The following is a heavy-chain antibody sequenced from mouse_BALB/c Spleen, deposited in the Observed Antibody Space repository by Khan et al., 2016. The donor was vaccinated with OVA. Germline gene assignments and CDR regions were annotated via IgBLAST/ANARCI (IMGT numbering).Heavy chain of an antibody. D-gene: IGHD2-14*01. J-gene: IGHJ1*01. CDR2: INSNGGTS. CDR1: GFTLSGYG. CDR3: ARVYYRYDEGYWYFDV. Sequence: EMELVESGGGLVQPGGSLKLSCAASGFTLSGYGMSWVRQTPDKRLELVATINSNGGTSYYPDSVKGRFTISRDNAKNTLHLQMSSLKSEDTAMYYCARVYYRYDEGYWYFDVWGAGTTVTVSS. V-gene: IGHV5-6-3*01.